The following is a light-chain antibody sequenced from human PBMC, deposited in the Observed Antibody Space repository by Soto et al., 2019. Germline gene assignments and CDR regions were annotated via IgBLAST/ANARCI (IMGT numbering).Light chain of an antibody. V-gene: IGKV3-15*01. Sequence: TQPPGTQSLSPGERATLYRGANQSVTSNYLAWYQQKPGQAPRLLMFRASIRATGFPARFSGSGSGTEFNITISSLQSEDSAVYYCQQYNNWPRATFGGGTKVDIK. CDR2: RAS. CDR3: QQYNNWPRAT. J-gene: IGKJ4*01. CDR1: QSVTSN.